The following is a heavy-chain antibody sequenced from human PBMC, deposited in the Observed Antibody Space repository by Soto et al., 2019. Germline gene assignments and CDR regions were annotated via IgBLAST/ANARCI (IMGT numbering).Heavy chain of an antibody. Sequence: QVQLVQSGAEVKKPGASVKVSCKASGYTFTSYGISWVRQAPGQGLEWMGWISAYNGNTNYAQKLQGRVTITADESTSTAYMELSSLRSEDTAVYYCARDRVRYDSSGYYFYGWFDPWGQGTLVTVSS. CDR2: ISAYNGNT. V-gene: IGHV1-18*01. CDR3: ARDRVRYDSSGYYFYGWFDP. CDR1: GYTFTSYG. J-gene: IGHJ5*02. D-gene: IGHD3-22*01.